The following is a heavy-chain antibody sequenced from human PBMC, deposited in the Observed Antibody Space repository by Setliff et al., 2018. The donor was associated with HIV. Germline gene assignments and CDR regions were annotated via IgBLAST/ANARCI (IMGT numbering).Heavy chain of an antibody. D-gene: IGHD6-19*01. V-gene: IGHV3-66*02. CDR1: GFTVSSNY. J-gene: IGHJ3*02. Sequence: GGSLRLSCAASGFTVSSNYMSWVRQAPGKGLEWVSVIYSGGSTYYADSVKGRFTISRDNSKNTLYLQMNSLRAEDTAVYYCARHSDWYGNDAFDIWGQGTRVTVSS. CDR2: IYSGGST. CDR3: ARHSDWYGNDAFDI.